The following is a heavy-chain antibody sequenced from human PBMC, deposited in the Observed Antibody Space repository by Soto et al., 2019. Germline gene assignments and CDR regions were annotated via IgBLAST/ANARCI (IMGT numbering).Heavy chain of an antibody. CDR3: ARERLGYGAGRGGMDV. CDR2: MSGSGGSL. CDR1: GFTFSSFV. J-gene: IGHJ6*04. D-gene: IGHD3-10*01. V-gene: IGHV3-23*01. Sequence: EVQLLESGGAVVQPGGSLRLSCAASGFTFSSFVMNWVRQAPGKGLEWVSGMSGSGGSLYHADSVKGRFTISRDNSKNTLFLDMKSLRADDTAVYHCARERLGYGAGRGGMDVWGKGTTVNVSS.